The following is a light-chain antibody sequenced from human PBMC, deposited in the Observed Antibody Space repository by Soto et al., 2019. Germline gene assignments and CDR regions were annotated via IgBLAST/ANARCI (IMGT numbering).Light chain of an antibody. J-gene: IGKJ2*01. Sequence: DIVMTQTPLSSPVTLGQPASISCRSSQSLLHSDGSTYLSWLQQRPGQPPRLLIYKISNRLSGVPDRFSGSGAGIDFTLKISRVEAYDVGVYYCMQATQYPPYTFGQGTKLEI. CDR3: MQATQYPPYT. CDR2: KIS. V-gene: IGKV2-24*01. CDR1: QSLLHSDGSTY.